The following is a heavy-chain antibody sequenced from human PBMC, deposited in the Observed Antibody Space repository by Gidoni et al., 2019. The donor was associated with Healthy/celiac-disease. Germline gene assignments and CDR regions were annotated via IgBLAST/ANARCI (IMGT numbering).Heavy chain of an antibody. V-gene: IGHV3-11*01. CDR1: GFTFSDYY. J-gene: IGHJ4*02. Sequence: QVQLVESGGGLVKPGGSLRLSCAAYGFTFSDYYMSWIRQAPGTGLEWVSYIISSGSTIYYADSVKGRFTISRDNAKNSLYLQMNSLRAEDTAVYYCASPNLLVPAVKAYFDYWGQGTLVTVSS. D-gene: IGHD2-2*01. CDR3: ASPNLLVPAVKAYFDY. CDR2: IISSGSTI.